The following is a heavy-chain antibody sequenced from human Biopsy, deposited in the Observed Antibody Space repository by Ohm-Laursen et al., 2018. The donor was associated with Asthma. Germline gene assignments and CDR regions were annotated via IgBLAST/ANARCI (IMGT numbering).Heavy chain of an antibody. J-gene: IGHJ1*01. CDR3: ARTFHFWSPYHAEHYQL. CDR1: RFTYE. CDR2: IKHDGSEK. D-gene: IGHD3-3*01. Sequence: SLRLSCSAPRFTYEMHWVRQVPGQGLEWVANIKHDGSEKNHVDSLKGRFTISRDNAKNLLFLQMNNLRAEDTAVYYCARTFHFWSPYHAEHYQLWGQGTLVTVSS. V-gene: IGHV3-7*01.